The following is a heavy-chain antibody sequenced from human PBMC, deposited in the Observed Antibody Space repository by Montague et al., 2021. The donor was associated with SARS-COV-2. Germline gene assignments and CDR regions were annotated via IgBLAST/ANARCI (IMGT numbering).Heavy chain of an antibody. CDR2: IYWDDDK. D-gene: IGHD4-17*01. Sequence: PALVKPTQTLTLTCTFSGFPLNTSGEGVGWVRQPPGKALEWLALIYWDDDKLYSPSLKSRSTISKDTTKNEVVLTVANMDPVDTATYYCARYGDYGSWFDPWGQGTLVTVSS. CDR1: GFPLNTSGEG. V-gene: IGHV2-5*02. CDR3: ARYGDYGSWFDP. J-gene: IGHJ5*02.